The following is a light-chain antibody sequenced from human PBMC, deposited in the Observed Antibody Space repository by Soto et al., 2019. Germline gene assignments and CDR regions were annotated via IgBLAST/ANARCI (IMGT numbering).Light chain of an antibody. CDR1: SSDVGGYNY. J-gene: IGLJ1*01. CDR2: DVS. V-gene: IGLV2-11*01. Sequence: QSALTQPASVSGSPGQSITISCIGTSSDVGGYNYVSWYQQHPGKAPKLMIYDVSKRPSGVPDRISGSKSGNTASLTISGLQAEDEADYCCCSYAGSYLLYVFGTGTKLTVL. CDR3: CSYAGSYLLYV.